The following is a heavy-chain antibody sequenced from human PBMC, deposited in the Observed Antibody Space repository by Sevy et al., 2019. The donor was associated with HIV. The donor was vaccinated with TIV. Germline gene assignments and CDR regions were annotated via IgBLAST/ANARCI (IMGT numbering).Heavy chain of an antibody. V-gene: IGHV5-51*01. CDR2: VLPGDAST. CDR1: GYSFSSHW. Sequence: GESLKISCKGSGYSFSSHWIGWVRHMPGKGLEWMGIVLPGDASTGYSPSLEGQVTFSADKSTSTAYLQWSSLKASDTAIYYCATSPSGYFDSSGYYIYWGQGTLVTVSS. CDR3: ATSPSGYFDSSGYYIY. D-gene: IGHD3-22*01. J-gene: IGHJ4*02.